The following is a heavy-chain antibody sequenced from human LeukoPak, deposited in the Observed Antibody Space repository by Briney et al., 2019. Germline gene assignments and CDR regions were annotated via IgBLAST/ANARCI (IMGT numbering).Heavy chain of an antibody. V-gene: IGHV4-59*01. J-gene: IGHJ3*02. CDR1: GGSIRSYY. CDR2: IYYSGST. Sequence: ETLSLTCTVSGGSIRSYYWSWIRQPPGKGLEWIGYIYYSGSTNYNPSLKSRVTISVDTSKNQFSLKLSSVTAADTAVYYCARVASGYDTGNAFDIWGQGTMVTVSS. D-gene: IGHD5-12*01. CDR3: ARVASGYDTGNAFDI.